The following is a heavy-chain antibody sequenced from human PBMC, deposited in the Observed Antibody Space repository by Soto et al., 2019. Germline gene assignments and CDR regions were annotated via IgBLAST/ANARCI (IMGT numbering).Heavy chain of an antibody. CDR2: IFSSDDG. D-gene: IGHD1-26*01. Sequence: SGPTLVNPTETLTLTCTVSGFSLRNSRMGVTWIRQPPGKALEWLAHIFSSDDGSYSTSLKSRLTISKDTSKNQVILTMTNMAPEDSATYFCARILRALPFDFWGQGTQVTVSS. V-gene: IGHV2-26*01. CDR3: ARILRALPFDF. J-gene: IGHJ4*02. CDR1: GFSLRNSRMG.